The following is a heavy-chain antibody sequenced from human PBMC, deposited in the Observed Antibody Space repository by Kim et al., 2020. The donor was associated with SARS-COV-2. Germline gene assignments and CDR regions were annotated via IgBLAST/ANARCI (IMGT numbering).Heavy chain of an antibody. D-gene: IGHD1-26*01. J-gene: IGHJ5*02. CDR3: TSDSSGT. CDR2: IYSGGTT. CDR1: GFIVSSDY. V-gene: IGHV3-53*01. Sequence: GGSLRLSCAVSGFIVSSDYMNWVRQAPGKGLEWVSVIYSGGTTYYADSVKGRFSISRDNSKNTLYLQMNSLRAEDTAVYYCTSDSSGTWGQGTLSPSPQ.